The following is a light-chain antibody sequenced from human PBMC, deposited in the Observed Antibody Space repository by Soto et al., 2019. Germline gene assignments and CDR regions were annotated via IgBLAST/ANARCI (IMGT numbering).Light chain of an antibody. CDR2: EAS. J-gene: IGLJ1*01. CDR3: SLYTSENTYV. Sequence: QSVLTQPPSVSASPGQSVTISCTGTSTDFVSYNRVSWYQQPPDTAPKLMIYEASNRPSGVPDRFSGSKSGNTASLTISGLQAADEADYYCSLYTSENTYVFGTGTKVTVL. CDR1: STDFVSYNR. V-gene: IGLV2-18*01.